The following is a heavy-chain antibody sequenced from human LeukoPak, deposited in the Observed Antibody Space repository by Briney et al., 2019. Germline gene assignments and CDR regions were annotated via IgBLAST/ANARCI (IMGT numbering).Heavy chain of an antibody. D-gene: IGHD5-12*01. CDR3: ARDGYSGSDAL. CDR2: IYHSGST. CDR1: GGSISSRSYY. Sequence: SSETLSLTCTVSGGSISSRSYYWGWIRQPPGKGLEWIGYIYHSGSTNYNPSLKSRVTISVDTSQNQFYLKLSSVTAADTAVYYCARDGYSGSDALWGQGTLVTVSS. J-gene: IGHJ4*02. V-gene: IGHV4-61*01.